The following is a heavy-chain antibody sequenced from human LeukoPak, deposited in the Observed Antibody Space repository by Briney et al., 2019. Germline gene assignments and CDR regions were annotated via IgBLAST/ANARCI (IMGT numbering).Heavy chain of an antibody. CDR1: GFPFSSHG. V-gene: IGHV3-23*01. D-gene: IGHD5-12*01. Sequence: PGGSLSLSCAGSGFPFSSHGMNWVRQAPGKGLEWVSGISPGGPTYYSDSVKGRFTISRDDSKNTLYLQMKNLRAEDTAVYCAKDGAWLRFDDWGQGILVSVSS. J-gene: IGHJ4*02. CDR3: AKDGAWLRFDD. CDR2: ISPGGPT.